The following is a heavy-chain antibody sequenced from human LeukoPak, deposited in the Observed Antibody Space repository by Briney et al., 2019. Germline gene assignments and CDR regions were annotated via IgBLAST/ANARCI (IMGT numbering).Heavy chain of an antibody. CDR2: INRDGINT. D-gene: IGHD3-22*01. CDR3: ARYLGQYYDASDNWFDP. CDR1: GLTFSNYW. V-gene: IGHV3-74*01. Sequence: RGRSMRLSCAASGLTFSNYWMRWVRQAPGEGLVWVSRINRDGINTSYADSVKGQFTISRDNPRNTLNLQMNSLRAEDTAVYYCARYLGQYYDASDNWFDPWGQGTLVTVSS. J-gene: IGHJ5*02.